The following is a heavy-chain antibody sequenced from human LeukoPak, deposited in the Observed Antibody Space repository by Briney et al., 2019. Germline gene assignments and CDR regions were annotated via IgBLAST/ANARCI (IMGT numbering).Heavy chain of an antibody. V-gene: IGHV4-39*01. CDR1: GGSISSSDYY. Sequence: SETLSLTCTVSGGSISSSDYYWAWIRQPPGKGLERIGCIYYSGSTYYNPSLKSRVTISVDTSKNQFSLKLSSVTAADTAAYYCARGRQRGDAFDIWGQGTMVTVSS. J-gene: IGHJ3*02. CDR2: IYYSGST. D-gene: IGHD6-25*01. CDR3: ARGRQRGDAFDI.